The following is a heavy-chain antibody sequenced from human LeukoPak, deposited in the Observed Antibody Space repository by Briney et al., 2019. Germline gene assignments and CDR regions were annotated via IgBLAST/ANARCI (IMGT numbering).Heavy chain of an antibody. CDR2: IKQDGNEK. CDR3: ARGGTSGYSSSLHFWGGNYYFDY. V-gene: IGHV3-7*01. D-gene: IGHD6-13*01. Sequence: GGSLRLSCAASGFTFTNYWMSWVRQAPGTGLEWVANIKQDGNEKYYVDSVRGRFTITRDNAKNSLYLQMNSLRAEDAAVYYCARGGTSGYSSSLHFWGGNYYFDYWGQGTLVTVSS. CDR1: GFTFTNYW. J-gene: IGHJ4*02.